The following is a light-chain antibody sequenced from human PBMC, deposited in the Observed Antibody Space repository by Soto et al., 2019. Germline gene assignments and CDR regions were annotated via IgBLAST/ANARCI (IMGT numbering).Light chain of an antibody. CDR3: QHYNTYPLT. Sequence: DIQMTQSPSTLSASVGDRVTITCRASQSISSWLAWYQHKPGKAPNLLIYKASSLESGVPSRFSGSGSGTEFPLTISSLQPDDFATYYCQHYNTYPLTFGGGTKVEIK. CDR1: QSISSW. J-gene: IGKJ4*01. V-gene: IGKV1-5*03. CDR2: KAS.